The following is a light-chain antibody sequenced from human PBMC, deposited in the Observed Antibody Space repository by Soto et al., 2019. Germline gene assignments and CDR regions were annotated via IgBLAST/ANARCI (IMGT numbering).Light chain of an antibody. CDR1: SSDVGSYNL. V-gene: IGLV2-23*02. CDR2: EVG. CDR3: CSYAGSSFVV. Sequence: QSALTQPASVSGSPGQSITISCTGTSSDVGSYNLVSWYQQHPGKAPKLMIYEVGKRPSGVSNRFSGSKSGNTASLTISGLQAEDEADYYCCSYAGSSFVVFGGGTKLTVL. J-gene: IGLJ2*01.